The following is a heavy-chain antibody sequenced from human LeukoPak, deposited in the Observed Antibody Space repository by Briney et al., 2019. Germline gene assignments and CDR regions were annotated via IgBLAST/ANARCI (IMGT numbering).Heavy chain of an antibody. CDR2: ISGSGGST. Sequence: PGGSLRLSCAASGFTFSSYGMSWVRQAPGKGLEWVSAISGSGGSTYYADSVKGRFTISRDNSKNTLYLQMNSLRAEDTAVYYCARRFSGNYYYFDYWGQGTLVTVSS. CDR1: GFTFSSYG. J-gene: IGHJ4*02. CDR3: ARRFSGNYYYFDY. D-gene: IGHD1-26*01. V-gene: IGHV3-23*01.